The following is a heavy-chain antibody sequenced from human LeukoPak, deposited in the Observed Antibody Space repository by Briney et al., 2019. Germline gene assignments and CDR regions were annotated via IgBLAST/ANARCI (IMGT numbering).Heavy chain of an antibody. CDR3: AGFFYDNSNDAFDI. CDR1: GGTFSNYDFTFTSYA. D-gene: IGHD3-22*01. Sequence: SVKVSCKASGGTFSNYDFTFTSYAISWVRQAPGQGLEWMGGIIPIYGRADYPQKFQGRVTITADESTRTVTMQLSSLRSEDTAVYYCAGFFYDNSNDAFDIWGQGTVVTDS. V-gene: IGHV1-69*13. CDR2: IIPIYGRA. J-gene: IGHJ3*02.